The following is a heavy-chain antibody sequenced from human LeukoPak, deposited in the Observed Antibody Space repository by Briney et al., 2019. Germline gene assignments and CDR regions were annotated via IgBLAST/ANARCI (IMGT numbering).Heavy chain of an antibody. J-gene: IGHJ5*02. CDR1: GYTFTNYA. D-gene: IGHD2-15*01. CDR3: ARTRARYCSGGSCRNWFDP. Sequence: GASVKVSCKASGYTFTNYAISWVRQAPGQGLEWMGRISAYNGNTSYAQKFQDRVILTTDTSTSTAYMELRSLRSGDTAVYYCARTRARYCSGGSCRNWFDPWGQGTLVTVSS. CDR2: ISAYNGNT. V-gene: IGHV1-18*01.